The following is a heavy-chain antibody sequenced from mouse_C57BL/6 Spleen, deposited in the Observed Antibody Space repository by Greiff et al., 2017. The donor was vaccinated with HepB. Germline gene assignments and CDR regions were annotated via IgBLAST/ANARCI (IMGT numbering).Heavy chain of an antibody. D-gene: IGHD2-1*01. Sequence: QVQLQQPGAELVKPGASVKMSCKASGYTFTSYWITWVKQRPGQGLEWIGDIYPGSGSTNYNEKFKSKATLTVDTSSSTAYMQLSSLTSEDSAVYYCARGGRNYDYAMDYWGQRTSVTVSS. CDR2: IYPGSGST. CDR3: ARGGRNYDYAMDY. CDR1: GYTFTSYW. J-gene: IGHJ4*01. V-gene: IGHV1-55*01.